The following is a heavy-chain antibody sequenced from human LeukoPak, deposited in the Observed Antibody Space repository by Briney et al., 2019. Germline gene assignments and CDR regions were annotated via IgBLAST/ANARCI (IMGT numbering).Heavy chain of an antibody. CDR3: ARVGRFSGSYFDY. V-gene: IGHV4-59*01. J-gene: IGHJ4*02. Sequence: SETLSLTCTVSGGSISSYYWSWIRQPLGKGLEWIGYIYYSGSTNYNPSLKSRVTISVDTSKNQFSLKLSSVTAADTAVYYCARVGRFSGSYFDYWGQGTLVTVSS. D-gene: IGHD1-26*01. CDR1: GGSISSYY. CDR2: IYYSGST.